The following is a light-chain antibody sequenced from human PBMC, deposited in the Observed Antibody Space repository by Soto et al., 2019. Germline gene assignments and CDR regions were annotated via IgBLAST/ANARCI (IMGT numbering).Light chain of an antibody. CDR2: EVT. Sequence: QSALTQPASVSGSPGQSITISCTGTSSDIGAYNYASWYQQHPGKAPKLMIYEVTNRPTGVSNRFSGSKSANTASLTISGLQAEDEADYYCTSYTTSGAWVFGGGTKVTVL. J-gene: IGLJ3*02. CDR1: SSDIGAYNY. V-gene: IGLV2-14*01. CDR3: TSYTTSGAWV.